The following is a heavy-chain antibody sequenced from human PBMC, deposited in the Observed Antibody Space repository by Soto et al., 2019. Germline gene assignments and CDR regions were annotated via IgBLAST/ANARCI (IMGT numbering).Heavy chain of an antibody. D-gene: IGHD6-6*01. J-gene: IGHJ6*02. V-gene: IGHV4-31*03. CDR2: IYYSGLT. CDR3: ARDSSSYYYYGMDV. CDR1: GDSISTEGYY. Sequence: PSETLSLTCSVSGDSISTEGYYWSWIRQHPGKGLEWIGYIYYSGLTSYNPSLKSRVTISVDTSKNQFSLKLSSVTAADTAVYYCARDSSSYYYYGMDVWGQGTTVTVSS.